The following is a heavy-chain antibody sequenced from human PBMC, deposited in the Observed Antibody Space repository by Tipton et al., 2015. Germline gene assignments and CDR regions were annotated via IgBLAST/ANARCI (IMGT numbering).Heavy chain of an antibody. CDR3: TRPTTGTAPFDY. D-gene: IGHD4-17*01. Sequence: SLRLSCAASGFNFREYIMNWVRQAPGKGLEWISFISGSSGTIYYADSVKGRFTVSRDSAKNSLYLQMNSLRDEDTAVYYCTRPTTGTAPFDYWGQGTQVTVSS. J-gene: IGHJ4*02. V-gene: IGHV3-48*02. CDR2: ISGSSGTI. CDR1: GFNFREYI.